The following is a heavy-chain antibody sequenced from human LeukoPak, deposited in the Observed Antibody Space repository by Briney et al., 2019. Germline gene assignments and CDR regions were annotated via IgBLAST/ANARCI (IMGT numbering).Heavy chain of an antibody. CDR3: ARDLDYGEKSEDY. J-gene: IGHJ4*02. CDR2: INLSGGST. V-gene: IGHV1-46*01. CDR1: GFTFINYY. D-gene: IGHD4/OR15-4a*01. Sequence: ASVKVPCKASGFTFINYYTHWVRQAPGQGLEWLGIINLSGGSTHYPQKFQDRVTMTRDTSTSTVYMELSSLRSEDTAVYYCARDLDYGEKSEDYWGQGTLVTVSS.